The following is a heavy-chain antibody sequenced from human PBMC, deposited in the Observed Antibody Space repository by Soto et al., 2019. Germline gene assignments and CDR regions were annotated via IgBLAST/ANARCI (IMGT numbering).Heavy chain of an antibody. Sequence: GASVKVSCKASGYTFTSYYMHWVRQAPGQGLEWMGIINPSGGSTSYAQKFQGRVTMTRDTSTSTVYMELSSLRSEDTAVYYCASGSSGTHYYYYGMDVWGQGTTVTVSS. V-gene: IGHV1-46*01. J-gene: IGHJ6*02. CDR3: ASGSSGTHYYYYGMDV. CDR2: INPSGGST. D-gene: IGHD6-19*01. CDR1: GYTFTSYY.